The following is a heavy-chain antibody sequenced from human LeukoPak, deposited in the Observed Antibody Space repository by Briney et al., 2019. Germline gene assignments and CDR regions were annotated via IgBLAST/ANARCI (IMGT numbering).Heavy chain of an antibody. Sequence: SETLSLTCTVSGGSISSFYWSWIRQPPGKGLEWIGYVYYGGSTNYNPSLKSRVTISVDASKNQFSLKLSSVTAADTAVYYCARDSNGFDPWGQGTLVTVSS. V-gene: IGHV4-59*01. CDR2: VYYGGST. CDR1: GGSISSFY. J-gene: IGHJ5*02. CDR3: ARDSNGFDP.